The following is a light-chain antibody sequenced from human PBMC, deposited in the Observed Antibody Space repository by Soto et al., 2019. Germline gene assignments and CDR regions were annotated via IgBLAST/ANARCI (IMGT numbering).Light chain of an antibody. Sequence: EVVLTQSPGTLSLSPGERATLSCRASQSVSSYLAWYQQRPGQAPRLLIYGASSRATGIPDRFSGSGSGTDFTLSISRLEPEDFAVYYCHQYNFTPWTFGQGTKVEIK. V-gene: IGKV3-20*01. CDR2: GAS. J-gene: IGKJ1*01. CDR3: HQYNFTPWT. CDR1: QSVSSY.